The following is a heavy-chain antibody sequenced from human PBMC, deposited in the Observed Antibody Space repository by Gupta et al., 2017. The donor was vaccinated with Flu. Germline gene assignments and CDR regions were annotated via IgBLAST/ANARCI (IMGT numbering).Heavy chain of an antibody. V-gene: IGHV1-18*01. CDR1: GYTFTSYG. D-gene: IGHD6-19*01. CDR3: AREGFQKYYSSGWYLSQGWFDP. CDR2: ISAYNGNT. Sequence: QVQLVQSGAEVKKPGASVKVSCKASGYTFTSYGISWVRQAPGQGLEWMGWISAYNGNTNYAQKLQGRVTMTTDTSTSTAYMELRSLRSDDTAVYYCAREGFQKYYSSGWYLSQGWFDPWGQGTLVTVSS. J-gene: IGHJ5*02.